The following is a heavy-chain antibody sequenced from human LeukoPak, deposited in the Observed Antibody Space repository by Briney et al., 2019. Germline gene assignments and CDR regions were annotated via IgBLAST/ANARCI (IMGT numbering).Heavy chain of an antibody. Sequence: GGSLRLSCVTSGFNVRTNFMSWVRQAPGKGLEWVSVIHSGGDTYYADSVKGRFTISRDNSENTVYLQMNSLRAEDTAVYYCARRDYGKGVYDHWGQGTLVTVSS. V-gene: IGHV3-66*01. CDR2: IHSGGDT. D-gene: IGHD3-10*01. CDR1: GFNVRTNF. J-gene: IGHJ4*02. CDR3: ARRDYGKGVYDH.